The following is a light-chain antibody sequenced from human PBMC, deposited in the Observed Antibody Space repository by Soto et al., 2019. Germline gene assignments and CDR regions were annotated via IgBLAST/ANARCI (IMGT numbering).Light chain of an antibody. CDR1: QTISNW. V-gene: IGKV1-5*03. CDR2: KAS. CDR3: QQYDSFWT. Sequence: DIQMTQPPSTLSASVGDRVTNTCRASQTISNWLAWYQQKPGKAPRVLIYKASSLESGVPSTFSGSGSGTDFTLTISSLQPDGFATHYCQQYDSFWTVGQGEKVEVK. J-gene: IGKJ1*01.